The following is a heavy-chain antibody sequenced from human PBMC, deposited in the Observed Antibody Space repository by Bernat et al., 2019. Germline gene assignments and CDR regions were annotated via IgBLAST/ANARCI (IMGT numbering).Heavy chain of an antibody. CDR1: GYTFTSYG. CDR3: ARHPNYDFWSGSPHMDV. Sequence: LVQSGAEVKKPGASVKVSCKASGYTFTSYGISWVRQAPGQGLEWMGWISAYNGNTNYAQKLQGRVTMTTDTSTSTAYMELRSLRSDDTAVYYCARHPNYDFWSGSPHMDVWGKGTTVTVSS. J-gene: IGHJ6*03. CDR2: ISAYNGNT. V-gene: IGHV1-18*01. D-gene: IGHD3-3*01.